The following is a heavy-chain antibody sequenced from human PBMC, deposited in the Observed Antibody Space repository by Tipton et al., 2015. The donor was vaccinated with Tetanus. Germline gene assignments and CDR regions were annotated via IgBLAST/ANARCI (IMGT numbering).Heavy chain of an antibody. D-gene: IGHD5-12*01. CDR2: INHGGST. CDR3: ARGGYAYGLDV. CDR1: GGSFSGYY. Sequence: TLSLTCAVYGGSFSGYYWSWIRQPPGKGLEWIGEINHGGSTNYNPSLTSRITISVDTSKNQFSLKLSSVTAADTAGYYCARGGYAYGLDVWAQGTTVTVSS. J-gene: IGHJ6*02. V-gene: IGHV4-34*01.